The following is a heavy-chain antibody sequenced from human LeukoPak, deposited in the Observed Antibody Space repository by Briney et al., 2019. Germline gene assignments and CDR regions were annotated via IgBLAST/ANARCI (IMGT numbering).Heavy chain of an antibody. CDR1: GFTFSSYS. CDR2: ISYDGGNK. D-gene: IGHD5-12*01. J-gene: IGHJ5*02. Sequence: GGSLRLSCAASGFTFSSYSMNWVRQAPGRALEWVEVISYDGGNKQYADSVKGRFIISRDNSKNTLFLQLNSLRAEDTAVYYCAKDKYSGTWYWLDPWGQGTLVTVSS. CDR3: AKDKYSGTWYWLDP. V-gene: IGHV3-30*18.